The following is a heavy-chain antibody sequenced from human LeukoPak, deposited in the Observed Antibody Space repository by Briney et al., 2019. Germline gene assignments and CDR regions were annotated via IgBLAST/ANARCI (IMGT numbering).Heavy chain of an antibody. D-gene: IGHD1-26*01. V-gene: IGHV1-2*02. Sequence: GGSVKVSCKASGYTFTDLTEYYIHWVRQAPGQGLEWMGWINPNNGGTKYAQKFQGRVTMTRDMSMNTAYMELSSLTSDDTAAYYCARRLGGSSEGYEFWGQGPLVTVSS. J-gene: IGHJ4*02. CDR3: ARRLGGSSEGYEF. CDR2: INPNNGGT. CDR1: GYTFTDLTEYY.